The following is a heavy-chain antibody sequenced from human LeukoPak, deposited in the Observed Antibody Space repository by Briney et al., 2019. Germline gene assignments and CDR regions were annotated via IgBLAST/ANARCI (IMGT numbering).Heavy chain of an antibody. Sequence: ASVKVSCKASGYTFTSYAVTWVRQAPGQGLEWMGWISSYNGNTNYAQKLQGRVTMTTETSTSTAYMELRSLRSDDTAVYYCARAGGTRGIEGIPLRGDAFDIWGQGTMVTVS. D-gene: IGHD1-26*01. J-gene: IGHJ3*02. CDR1: GYTFTSYA. CDR3: ARAGGTRGIEGIPLRGDAFDI. V-gene: IGHV1-18*01. CDR2: ISSYNGNT.